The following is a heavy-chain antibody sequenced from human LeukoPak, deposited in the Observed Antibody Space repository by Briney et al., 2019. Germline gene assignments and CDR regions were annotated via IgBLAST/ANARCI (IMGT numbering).Heavy chain of an antibody. CDR1: GGSIRSYY. D-gene: IGHD4-11*01. J-gene: IGHJ5*02. V-gene: IGHV4-59*01. CDR2: IHYSGST. CDR3: ARVLTTQTTNWFDP. Sequence: SETLSLTCNVSGGSIRSYYWSWIRQPPGKGLEWIGYIHYSGSTNYNPSLKSRVTISVDTSRTQFSLRLTSVAAADTAMYYCARVLTTQTTNWFDPWGQGILVTVSS.